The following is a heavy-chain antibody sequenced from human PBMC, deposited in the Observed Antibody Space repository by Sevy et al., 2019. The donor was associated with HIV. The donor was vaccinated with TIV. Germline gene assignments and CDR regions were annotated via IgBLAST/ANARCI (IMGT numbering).Heavy chain of an antibody. D-gene: IGHD3-10*01. J-gene: IGHJ5*02. Sequence: GGSLRLSCTASGFTFNRYWMGWVRQAPGKTLEWVANINQDGSETYVDSVKGRFTISRDNAKNSLYLQMNSLRAEDTAVYYCARGPDFGSRTDYSDPWGQGTLVTVSS. CDR1: GFTFNRYW. V-gene: IGHV3-7*03. CDR3: ARGPDFGSRTDYSDP. CDR2: INQDGSET.